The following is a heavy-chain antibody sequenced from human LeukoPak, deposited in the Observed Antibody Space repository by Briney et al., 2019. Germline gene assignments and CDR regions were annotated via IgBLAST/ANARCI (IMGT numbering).Heavy chain of an antibody. V-gene: IGHV1-69*02. CDR1: GGTFSSYT. Sequence: ASVKVSCKASGGTFSSYTISWVRQAPGQGLEWMGRITPILGIANYAQKFQGRVTITADKSTSTAYMELSSLRSEDTAVYYCARGGTMIVHSTTYFDYWGQGTLVTVSS. D-gene: IGHD3-22*01. CDR2: ITPILGIA. J-gene: IGHJ4*02. CDR3: ARGGTMIVHSTTYFDY.